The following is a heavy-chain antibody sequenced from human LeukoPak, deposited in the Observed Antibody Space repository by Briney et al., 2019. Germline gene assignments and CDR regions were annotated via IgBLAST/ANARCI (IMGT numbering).Heavy chain of an antibody. J-gene: IGHJ4*02. CDR2: IRYDGSNK. Sequence: PGGSLRLSCAASGFTFSSYGMHWVRQAPGKGLEWVAFIRYDGSNKYYADSVKGRFTISRDNSKNTLYLQMNSLRAEDTAVYYCATSKGATSFGRDYWGQGTLVTVSS. CDR1: GFTFSSYG. CDR3: ATSKGATSFGRDY. D-gene: IGHD1-26*01. V-gene: IGHV3-30*02.